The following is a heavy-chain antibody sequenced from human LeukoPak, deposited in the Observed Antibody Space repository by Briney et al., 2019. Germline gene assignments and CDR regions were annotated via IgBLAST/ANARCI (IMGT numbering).Heavy chain of an antibody. CDR2: ISSSGTGT. CDR1: GFTFSDYC. V-gene: IGHV3-11*01. Sequence: GGSLRLSCAASGFTFSDYCMSWIRQAPGKGLEWVSSISSSGTGTYYADSVKGRLTISRDNANNSLYLQMNSLRAEDTAVFYCGRVRYDSSGYYYGARYAFDIWGRGTMVTVSS. D-gene: IGHD3-22*01. CDR3: GRVRYDSSGYYYGARYAFDI. J-gene: IGHJ3*02.